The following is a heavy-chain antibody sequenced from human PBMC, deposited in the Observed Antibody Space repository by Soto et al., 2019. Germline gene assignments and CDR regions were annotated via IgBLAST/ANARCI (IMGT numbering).Heavy chain of an antibody. CDR2: IYPGDSDT. V-gene: IGHV5-51*01. CDR3: ASTSIAAAGKHYNRFAP. D-gene: IGHD6-13*01. J-gene: IGHJ5*02. CDR1: GYSFTSYW. Sequence: PGESLKISCKGSGYSFTSYWIGWVRQMPGKGLEWMGIIYPGDSDTRYSPSFQGQVTISADKSISTAYLQWSSLKASDTAMYYCASTSIAAAGKHYNRFAPCGQGTLVTVSS.